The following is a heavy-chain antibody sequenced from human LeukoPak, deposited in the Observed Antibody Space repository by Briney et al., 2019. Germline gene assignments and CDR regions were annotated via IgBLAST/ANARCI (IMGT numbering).Heavy chain of an antibody. CDR2: INQDGSTQ. V-gene: IGHV3-7*01. CDR3: SRSLDY. J-gene: IGHJ4*02. Sequence: PGGSLRPSCAASGFPFSGYWMDWVRQAPGKGMEWVANINQDGSTQYYAASVKGRFTISRDNAKSSLYLQMNILRAEDTAVYYCSRSLDYLGQGALVTVSS. CDR1: GFPFSGYW.